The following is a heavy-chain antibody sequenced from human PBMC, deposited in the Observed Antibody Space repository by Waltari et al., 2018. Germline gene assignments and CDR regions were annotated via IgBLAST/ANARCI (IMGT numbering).Heavy chain of an antibody. V-gene: IGHV3-33*08. CDR1: GFGFSSFG. CDR3: ARCPDEYNYYYMEV. Sequence: QVQLVESGGGVVQPGKSLRLSCAGSGFGFSSFGIHWVRQAPGKGLEWVASIWCDGSKRYYADSVKGRFTISRDNSRNTVYLQMNSLRPEDSGVYYCARCPDEYNYYYMEVWGRGTTVSVSS. J-gene: IGHJ6*03. CDR2: IWCDGSKR.